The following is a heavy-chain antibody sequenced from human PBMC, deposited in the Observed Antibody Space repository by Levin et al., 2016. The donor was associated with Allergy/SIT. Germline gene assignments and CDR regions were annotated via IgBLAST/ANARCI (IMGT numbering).Heavy chain of an antibody. CDR1: GDSVSSNSAA. V-gene: IGHV6-1*01. Sequence: SQTLSLTCAISGDSVSSNSAAWNWIRQSPSRGLEWLGRTYYRSKWYNDYAVSVKSRITINPDTSKNQFSLKLSSVTAADTAVYYCASLNLTGYRHYYYYGMDVWGQGTTVTVSS. CDR3: ASLNLTGYRHYYYYGMDV. CDR2: TYYRSKWYN. J-gene: IGHJ6*02. D-gene: IGHD3-9*01.